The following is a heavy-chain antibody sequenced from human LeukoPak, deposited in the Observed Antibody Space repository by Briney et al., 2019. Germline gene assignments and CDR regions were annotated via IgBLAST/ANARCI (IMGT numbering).Heavy chain of an antibody. V-gene: IGHV4-39*07. D-gene: IGHD1-26*01. CDR2: IYYSGST. J-gene: IGHJ4*02. CDR3: ARAPYSGSFHYFDY. Sequence: PSETLSLTCAVSGGSINSSSSYYWGWIRQPPGKGLEWIGSIYYSGSTYHNPSLKSRVTISVDTSKNQFSLKLTSVTAADTAVYYCARAPYSGSFHYFDYWGQGTLVTVSS. CDR1: GGSINSSSSYY.